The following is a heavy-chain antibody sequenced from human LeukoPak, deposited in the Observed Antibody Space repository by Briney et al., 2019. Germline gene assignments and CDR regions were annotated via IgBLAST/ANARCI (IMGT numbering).Heavy chain of an antibody. D-gene: IGHD4-17*01. CDR3: ARDISTATVTPRLVWFDP. J-gene: IGHJ5*02. V-gene: IGHV1-2*02. Sequence: ASVKVSCKASGYTFTGYYMHWVRQAPGQGLEWMGWINPNSGGTNYAQKFQGRVTMTRDTSISTAYMELSRLRSDDTAVYYCARDISTATVTPRLVWFDPWGQGTLVTVSS. CDR2: INPNSGGT. CDR1: GYTFTGYY.